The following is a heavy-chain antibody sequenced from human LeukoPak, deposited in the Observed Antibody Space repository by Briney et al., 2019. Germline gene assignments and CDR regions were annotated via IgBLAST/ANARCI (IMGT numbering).Heavy chain of an antibody. CDR1: GFTFSTYS. V-gene: IGHV3-48*01. CDR2: ISSSSSTI. D-gene: IGHD1-26*01. CDR3: ARVLVAATPFCDY. J-gene: IGHJ4*02. Sequence: PGGSLRRSCAASGFTFSTYSMNWVRQTPGKGLEWVSYISSSSSTIYYADSVKGRFTISRDNAKNSLYLQMNSLRAEDTAVYYCARVLVAATPFCDYWGQGTLVTVSS.